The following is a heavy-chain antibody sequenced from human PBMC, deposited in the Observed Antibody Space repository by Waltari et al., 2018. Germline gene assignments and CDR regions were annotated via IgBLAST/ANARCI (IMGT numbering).Heavy chain of an antibody. Sequence: QVQLVQSGAEVKKPGAAVKVCCKGSGFIFSNYVITWVRQAPGQGLEWMGWISAYNGNTNYEQKFQGRVTMTTDTSTSTAYMELRSLRSDDTAVYYCARDDVDSSSFGGFWGQGTLVTVSS. CDR3: ARDDVDSSSFGGF. CDR2: ISAYNGNT. V-gene: IGHV1-18*01. J-gene: IGHJ4*02. CDR1: GFIFSNYV. D-gene: IGHD6-13*01.